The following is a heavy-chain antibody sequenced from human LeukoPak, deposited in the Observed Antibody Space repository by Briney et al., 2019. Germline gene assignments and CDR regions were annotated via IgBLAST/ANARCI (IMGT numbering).Heavy chain of an antibody. CDR2: ISYDGRNE. J-gene: IGHJ4*02. Sequence: GGSLRLSCAASGFTFSTYAMHWVRQAPGKGLEWVAVISYDGRNEYYADSVKGRFTISRDNSKNTLYLQMNSLRAEDSAVYYCARVKWELLGDYYFDYWGRGTLVTVSS. CDR3: ARVKWELLGDYYFDY. CDR1: GFTFSTYA. D-gene: IGHD1-26*01. V-gene: IGHV3-30*04.